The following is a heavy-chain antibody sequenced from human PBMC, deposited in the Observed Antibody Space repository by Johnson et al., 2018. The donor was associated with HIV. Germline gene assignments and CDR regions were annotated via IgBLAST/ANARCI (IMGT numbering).Heavy chain of an antibody. D-gene: IGHD3-16*01. CDR1: GFTFSTYG. J-gene: IGHJ3*02. CDR3: AREGDGGAFDI. Sequence: QVQLVESGGGLVQPGGSLRLSCAASGFTFSTYGMHWVRQAPGKGLEWVAVISFDGTNKYSPDSVRGRYIISRDNSKNTLYLQMNSLRAEDTAVYYCAREGDGGAFDIWGQGTMVTVSS. CDR2: ISFDGTNK. V-gene: IGHV3-30*03.